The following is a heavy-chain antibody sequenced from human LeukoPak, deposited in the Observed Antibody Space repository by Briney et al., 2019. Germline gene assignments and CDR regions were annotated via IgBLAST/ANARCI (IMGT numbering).Heavy chain of an antibody. D-gene: IGHD1-26*01. J-gene: IGHJ5*02. Sequence: AETLSLTCTVSGCSISSSSYYWGWIRQPPGKGLEWIGSIYKSGSTYYNTTRKSRVTISKDTSKDQFSLKLSSVTAADTAVSYCARDRWSTTRGYCIDPWGQGTLVTVSS. CDR3: ARDRWSTTRGYCIDP. CDR2: IYKSGST. CDR1: GCSISSSSYY. V-gene: IGHV4-39*07.